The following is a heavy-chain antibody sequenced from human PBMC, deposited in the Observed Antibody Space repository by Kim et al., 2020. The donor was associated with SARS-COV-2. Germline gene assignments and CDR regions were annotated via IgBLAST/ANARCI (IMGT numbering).Heavy chain of an antibody. D-gene: IGHD3-10*01. CDR1: GFTFSSYW. J-gene: IGHJ6*02. Sequence: GGSLRLSCAASGFTFSSYWMHWVRQAPGKGLVWVSRINSDGSSTSYADSVKGRFTISRDNAKNTLYLQMNSLRAEDTAVYYCARDITMVRGAGDGMDVWGQGTTVTVSS. CDR3: ARDITMVRGAGDGMDV. V-gene: IGHV3-74*01. CDR2: INSDGSST.